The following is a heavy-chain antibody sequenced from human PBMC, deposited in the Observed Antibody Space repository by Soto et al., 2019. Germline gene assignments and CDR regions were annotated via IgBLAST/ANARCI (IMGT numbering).Heavy chain of an antibody. CDR2: IIPIFGTA. CDR1: GGTFSSYA. V-gene: IGHV1-69*13. J-gene: IGHJ4*02. D-gene: IGHD6-6*01. Sequence: ASVKVSCKASGGTFSSYAISWVRQAPGQGLECMGGIIPIFGTANYAQKFQGRVTLTADESTSTAYMELSSLRSEDTAVYYRARDSPSHSSSSGRSSNFPFDYWGQGTLVTVSS. CDR3: ARDSPSHSSSSGRSSNFPFDY.